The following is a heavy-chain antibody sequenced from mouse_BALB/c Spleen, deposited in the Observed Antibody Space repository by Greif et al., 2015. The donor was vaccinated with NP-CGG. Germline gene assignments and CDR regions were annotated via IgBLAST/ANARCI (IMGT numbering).Heavy chain of an antibody. CDR3: ARHGTGKAFPFAY. V-gene: IGHV5-12-2*01. D-gene: IGHD4-1*01. Sequence: DVKLVESGGGLVQPGGSLKLSCAASGFTFRSYTMSWVRQTPEKRLEWVAYISNGGGSTYYPDTVKGRSTISRDNAKNTLYLQMSSLKSEDTAMYYCARHGTGKAFPFAYWGQGTLVTVSA. CDR1: GFTFRSYT. J-gene: IGHJ3*01. CDR2: ISNGGGST.